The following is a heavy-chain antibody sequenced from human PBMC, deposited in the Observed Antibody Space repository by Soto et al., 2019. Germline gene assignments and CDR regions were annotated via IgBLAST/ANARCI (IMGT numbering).Heavy chain of an antibody. CDR2: INPGDSDT. CDR3: VRRARVIWAFDF. D-gene: IGHD3-10*01. V-gene: IGHV5-51*03. CDR1: GYTFTNYW. Sequence: EVHLVQSGAEMKKPGESLKISCEGSGYTFTNYWIGWLRPMPGKGLEWKGNINPGDSDTRYSPSFQGQATFSADKSTTASFLQWRSLKPSDPALCFWVRRARVIWAFDFWGPGTLGTVSA. J-gene: IGHJ4*02.